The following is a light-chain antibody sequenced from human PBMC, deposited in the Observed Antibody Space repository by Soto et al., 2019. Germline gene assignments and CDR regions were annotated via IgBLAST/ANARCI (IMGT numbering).Light chain of an antibody. CDR2: GAS. CDR1: QSVTTQ. J-gene: IGKJ1*01. Sequence: EIVLTQSPGTLSLSPGERATLSCRASQSVTTQLAWYQQKPGQAPRLLIHGASSRATGVPATITGCGSGTDFTLSISRLEPEDFAVYYCQQYGGSTRTFGLGTKVDIK. CDR3: QQYGGSTRT. V-gene: IGKV3-20*01.